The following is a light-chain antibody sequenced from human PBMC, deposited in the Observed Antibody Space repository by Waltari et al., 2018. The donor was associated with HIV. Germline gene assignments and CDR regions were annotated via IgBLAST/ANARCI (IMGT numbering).Light chain of an antibody. Sequence: DIQMTQSPSSLSSSVGDRVTITCQASQDISNYLNWYQQKPGKAPKRLIYDVSNLERGVPSRFSGSGSGTDFTFTITSLQPEDFATYYCQQYDTLPLTFGGGTKVEI. CDR2: DVS. V-gene: IGKV1-33*01. CDR1: QDISNY. J-gene: IGKJ4*01. CDR3: QQYDTLPLT.